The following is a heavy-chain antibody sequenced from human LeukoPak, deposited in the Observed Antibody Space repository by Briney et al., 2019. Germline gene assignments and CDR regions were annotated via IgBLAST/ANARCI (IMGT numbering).Heavy chain of an antibody. CDR2: IIPILGIA. Sequence: SVKVSCKAFGYTFTSYGISWVRQAPGQGLEWMGRIIPILGIANYAQKFQGRVTITADKSTSTAYMELSSLRSEDTAVYYCARDSKDSSSWYDWFDPWGQGTLVTVSS. J-gene: IGHJ5*02. V-gene: IGHV1-69*04. CDR1: GYTFTSYG. CDR3: ARDSKDSSSWYDWFDP. D-gene: IGHD6-13*01.